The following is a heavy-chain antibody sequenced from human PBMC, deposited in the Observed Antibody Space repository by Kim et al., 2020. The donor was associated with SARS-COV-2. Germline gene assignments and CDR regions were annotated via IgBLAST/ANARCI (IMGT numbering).Heavy chain of an antibody. Sequence: GGSLRLSCAASGFTFSDFGMHWVRQAPGKGLEWVAGIWSDGSNEDYADSVKGRFSISRDNSKKTMYVQMNSLRAEDTALYYCARSSLRSRSHNSYYFY. J-gene: IGHJ6*03. V-gene: IGHV3-33*08. CDR2: IWSDGSNE. CDR3: ARSSLRSRSHNSYYFY. D-gene: IGHD2-2*01. CDR1: GFTFSDFG.